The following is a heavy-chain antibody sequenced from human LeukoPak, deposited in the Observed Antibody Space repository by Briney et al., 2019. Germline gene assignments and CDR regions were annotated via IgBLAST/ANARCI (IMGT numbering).Heavy chain of an antibody. D-gene: IGHD1-26*01. Sequence: GGSLRLSCAASGFMLSRYWMSWARQAPGKGLEWVANIKQDGSEKYYVDSVKGRFTISRDNAKNSLFPQMNRLRAEDTAVYYCAREGSQSASGTYPGNDWGQGTLVTVSS. J-gene: IGHJ4*02. V-gene: IGHV3-7*01. CDR1: GFMLSRYW. CDR3: AREGSQSASGTYPGND. CDR2: IKQDGSEK.